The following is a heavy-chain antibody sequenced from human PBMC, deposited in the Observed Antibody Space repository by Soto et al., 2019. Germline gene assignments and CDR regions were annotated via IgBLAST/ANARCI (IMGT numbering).Heavy chain of an antibody. CDR2: IIPIFGTK. D-gene: IGHD2-2*01. CDR1: GGTFSSYA. V-gene: IGHV1-69*13. Sequence: PVKVSCKASGGTFSSYAFSWVRQAPGQGLEWKGGIIPIFGTKNYAQKFQGRVTITADESTSIAYMELSSLRSEDTAVYYCAREFNIVLVPAAMPAPYYFDYWGRGTLVTVSS. CDR3: AREFNIVLVPAAMPAPYYFDY. J-gene: IGHJ4*02.